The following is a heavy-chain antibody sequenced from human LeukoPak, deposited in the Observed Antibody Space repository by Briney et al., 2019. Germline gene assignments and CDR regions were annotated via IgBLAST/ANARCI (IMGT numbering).Heavy chain of an antibody. V-gene: IGHV3-53*01. CDR3: ARYTSGSYFDS. CDR1: GFPVSSND. CDR2: IYKSGNT. J-gene: IGHJ4*02. D-gene: IGHD6-19*01. Sequence: PGGALRISCAASGFPVSSNDMTWVRQAPGKGLEGVSVIYKSGNTFYSDSVKGRFTISRDNSKNTVYLQMHSLRAEDTAVYYCARYTSGSYFDSWGQGTLVTVSS.